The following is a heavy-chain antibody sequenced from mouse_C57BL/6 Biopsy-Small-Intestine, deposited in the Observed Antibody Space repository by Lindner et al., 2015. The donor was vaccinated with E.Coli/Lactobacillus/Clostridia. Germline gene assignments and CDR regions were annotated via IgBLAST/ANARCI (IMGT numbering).Heavy chain of an antibody. V-gene: IGHV1-18*01. Sequence: SVKVSCKTSGYSFTGYYMHWVRQAPGQGLEWMGWINPNNGGTTYAQKFQGRVTLTRDMSINTAYMELSWLRSDDTAIYYCATDIHGYHDDTRSLDWGQGTLVTVSS. CDR2: INPNNGGT. CDR3: ATDIHGYHDDTRSLD. CDR1: GYSFTGYY. D-gene: IGHD1-1*01. J-gene: IGHJ4*01.